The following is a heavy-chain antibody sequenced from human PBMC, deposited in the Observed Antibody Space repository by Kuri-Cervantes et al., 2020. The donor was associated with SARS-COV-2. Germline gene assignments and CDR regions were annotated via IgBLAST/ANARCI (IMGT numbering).Heavy chain of an antibody. CDR1: GYTFTSYA. CDR3: ARDRQGGRIRITIFGVASYGMDV. Sequence: ASVKVSCKASGYTFTSYAMHWVRQAPGQRLEWMGWSNAGNGNTKYSQEFQGRVTITRDTSASTAYMELRSLRSDDTAVYYCARDRQGGRIRITIFGVASYGMDVWGQGTTVTSP. J-gene: IGHJ6*02. CDR2: SNAGNGNT. D-gene: IGHD3-3*01. V-gene: IGHV1-3*02.